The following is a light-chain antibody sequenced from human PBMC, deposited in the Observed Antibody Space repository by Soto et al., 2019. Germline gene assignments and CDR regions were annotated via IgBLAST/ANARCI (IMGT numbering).Light chain of an antibody. CDR2: LGS. V-gene: IGKV2-28*01. Sequence: IVMTQSPLSLPVTPGEPASISCRSSQSLLHSNGYNYLDWYLQKPGQSPQPLIYLGSNRASGVPDRFSGSGSGTEFTLKISSVEAEDVGLYYCMQALQTPLTFGGGTKVEI. CDR1: QSLLHSNGYNY. CDR3: MQALQTPLT. J-gene: IGKJ4*01.